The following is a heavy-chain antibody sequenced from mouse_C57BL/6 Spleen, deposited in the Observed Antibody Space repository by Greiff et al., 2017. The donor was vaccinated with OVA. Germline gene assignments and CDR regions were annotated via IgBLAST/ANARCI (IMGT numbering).Heavy chain of an antibody. CDR3: ARSGYYSNYGAMDY. D-gene: IGHD2-5*01. CDR2: IDPSDSET. J-gene: IGHJ4*01. Sequence: QVQLQQPGAELVRPGSSVKLSCKASGYTFTSYWLHWVKQRPIQGLEWIGNIDPSDSETHYNQKFKDKATLTVDKSSSTAYMQLSSLTSEDSAVYYCARSGYYSNYGAMDYWGQGTSVTVSS. V-gene: IGHV1-52*01. CDR1: GYTFTSYW.